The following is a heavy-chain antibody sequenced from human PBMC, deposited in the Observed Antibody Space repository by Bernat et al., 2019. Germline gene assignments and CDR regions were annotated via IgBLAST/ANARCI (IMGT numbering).Heavy chain of an antibody. V-gene: IGHV3-53*01. CDR2: IYSGGST. CDR1: GFTVSSNY. D-gene: IGHD3-10*01. J-gene: IGHJ2*01. Sequence: EVQLVESGGGLIQPGGSLRLSCAASGFTVSSNYMSWVRQAPGKGLEWVSVIYSGGSTYYADSVKGRFTSSRNNSKNTLYLQMNSLRAEETAVYYWAGGSGSYSNWYFDLWGRGTLVTVSS. CDR3: AGGSGSYSNWYFDL.